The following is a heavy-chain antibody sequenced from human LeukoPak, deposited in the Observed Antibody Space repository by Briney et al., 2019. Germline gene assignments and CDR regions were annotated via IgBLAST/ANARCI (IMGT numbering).Heavy chain of an antibody. V-gene: IGHV4-59*01. Sequence: SETLSLTGTVSGGSISSYYWSWIRQPPGKGLEWIGHIYYSGSTNYNPSLKSRVTISVDTSKNQFSLKLSSVTAADTAVYYCARVIAAAGTNYYYGMDVWGQGTTVTVSS. CDR1: GGSISSYY. CDR3: ARVIAAAGTNYYYGMDV. D-gene: IGHD6-13*01. J-gene: IGHJ6*02. CDR2: IYYSGST.